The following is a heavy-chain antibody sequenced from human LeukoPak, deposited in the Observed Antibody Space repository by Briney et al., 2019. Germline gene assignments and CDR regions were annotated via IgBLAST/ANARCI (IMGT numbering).Heavy chain of an antibody. J-gene: IGHJ4*02. CDR3: ARDFAANCDY. CDR1: GFTFDDYA. CDR2: ISWNSGSI. D-gene: IGHD5-18*01. V-gene: IGHV3-9*01. Sequence: SLRLSCAASGFTFDDYAMHWVRQAPGKGLEWVSGISWNSGSIGYADSVKGRFTISRDNAKNSLYLQMNSLRAEDTAVYYCARDFAANCDYWGQGTLVAVSP.